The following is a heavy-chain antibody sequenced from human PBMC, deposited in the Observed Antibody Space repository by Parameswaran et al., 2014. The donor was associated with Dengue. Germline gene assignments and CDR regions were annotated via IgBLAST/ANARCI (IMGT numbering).Heavy chain of an antibody. CDR3: ARASGYSYNDWFDP. CDR1: GFTFSSYW. V-gene: IGHV3-74*01. CDR2: INSDGSST. D-gene: IGHD5-18*01. Sequence: GESLKISCAASGFTFSSYWMHWVRQAPGKGLVWVSRINSDGSSTSYADSVKGRFTISRDNAKNTLYLQMNSLRAEDTAVYYCARASGYSYNDWFDPWGQGTLVTVSS. J-gene: IGHJ5*02.